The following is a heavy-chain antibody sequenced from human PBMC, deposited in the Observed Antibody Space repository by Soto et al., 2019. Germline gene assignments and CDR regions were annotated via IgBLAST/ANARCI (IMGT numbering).Heavy chain of an antibody. D-gene: IGHD3-10*01. V-gene: IGHV4-39*01. Sequence: SETLSLTCTVSGGSISSSSYYWGWIRQPPGKGLEWIGSIYYSGSTYYNPSLKSRVTISVDTSKNQFSLKLSSVTAAATAVYYCARLARPPHYYGSASHKNWFDPWGQGTLVTVSS. CDR1: GGSISSSSYY. CDR3: ARLARPPHYYGSASHKNWFDP. J-gene: IGHJ5*02. CDR2: IYYSGST.